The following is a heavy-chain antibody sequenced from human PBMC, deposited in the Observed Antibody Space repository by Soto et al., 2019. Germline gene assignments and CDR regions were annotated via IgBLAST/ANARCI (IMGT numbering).Heavy chain of an antibody. CDR3: ARLGEGDFWSGTPTPYYFDY. V-gene: IGHV4-39*01. Sequence: QLQLQESGPGLVKPSETLSLTCTVSGGSISSSSYYWGWIRQPPGKGLEWIGSIYYSGSTYYNPSLKSRVTISVDTSQNQFSLKLSSVTAADTAVYYCARLGEGDFWSGTPTPYYFDYWGQGTLVTVSS. D-gene: IGHD3-3*01. CDR2: IYYSGST. CDR1: GGSISSSSYY. J-gene: IGHJ4*02.